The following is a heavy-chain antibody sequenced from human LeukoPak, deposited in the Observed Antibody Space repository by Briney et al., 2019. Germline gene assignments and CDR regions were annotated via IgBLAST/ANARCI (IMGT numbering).Heavy chain of an antibody. J-gene: IGHJ5*02. V-gene: IGHV1-18*01. D-gene: IGHD1-14*01. Sequence: ASVKVSRKASGYTFTSYGISWVRQAPGQGLEWMGWISAYNGNTNYAQKLQGRVTMTTDTSTSTAYMELRSLRSDDTAVYYCARSPPTTSKNWFDPWGQGTLVTVSS. CDR1: GYTFTSYG. CDR3: ARSPPTTSKNWFDP. CDR2: ISAYNGNT.